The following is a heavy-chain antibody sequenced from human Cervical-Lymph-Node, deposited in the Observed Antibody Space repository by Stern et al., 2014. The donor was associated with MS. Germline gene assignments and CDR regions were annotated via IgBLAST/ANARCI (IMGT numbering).Heavy chain of an antibody. J-gene: IGHJ3*02. V-gene: IGHV1-18*01. CDR3: ARGLLGSENAFDI. CDR2: ISAYNGKP. Sequence: VKLEESEAEVKKPVASVKVSCKASGYTFTSYGISWVRQAPGQGLECMGWISAYNGKPNYAQKLQGRVTMTTDTSTSTAYMELRSLRSDDTAVYYCARGLLGSENAFDIWGQGTMVTVSS. D-gene: IGHD2-15*01. CDR1: GYTFTSYG.